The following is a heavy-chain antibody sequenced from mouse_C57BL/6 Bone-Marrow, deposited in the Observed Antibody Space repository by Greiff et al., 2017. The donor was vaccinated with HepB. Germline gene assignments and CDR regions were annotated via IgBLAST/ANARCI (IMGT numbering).Heavy chain of an antibody. Sequence: EVKLQESVAELVRPGASVKLSCTASGFNFKNTYMHWVKQRPEQSLEWIVRIDTANGNTKYAPKFQGKATITADTSSNTAYLQLSSLTSEDTAIYYCAMGWLLRGWDYWGQGTSVTVSS. D-gene: IGHD2-3*01. CDR1: GFNFKNTY. J-gene: IGHJ4*01. CDR2: IDTANGNT. V-gene: IGHV14-3*01. CDR3: AMGWLLRGWDY.